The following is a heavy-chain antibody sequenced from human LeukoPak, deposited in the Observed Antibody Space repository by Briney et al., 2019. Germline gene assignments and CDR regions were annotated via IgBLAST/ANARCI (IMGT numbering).Heavy chain of an antibody. Sequence: GGSLRLSCTASGFSFNNNAMSWVRQAPGKGLEWVSIIIASSGSTFYADSVKGRFTISRDNSKNTLYLQMNRLRAEDTAVYFCAKDTPSPNSGFYHYWGQGTPVTVSS. V-gene: IGHV3-23*01. D-gene: IGHD1-26*01. J-gene: IGHJ4*02. CDR3: AKDTPSPNSGFYHY. CDR1: GFSFNNNA. CDR2: IIASSGST.